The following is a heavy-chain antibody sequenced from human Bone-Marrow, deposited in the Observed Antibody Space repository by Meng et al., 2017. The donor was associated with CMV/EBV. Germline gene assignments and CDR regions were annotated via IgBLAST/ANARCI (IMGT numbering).Heavy chain of an antibody. V-gene: IGHV1-2*02. CDR3: AAGRRTTILVF. Sequence: ASVKVSCKASGYTFTGYYMHWVRQAPGQGLEWMGWINPNSGDTNCAQSFQGRVTMTRNTSISTAYMELSRLRSDDTAVYYCAAGRRTTILVFWGQGTLVTVSS. CDR2: INPNSGDT. D-gene: IGHD4-11*01. J-gene: IGHJ4*02. CDR1: GYTFTGYY.